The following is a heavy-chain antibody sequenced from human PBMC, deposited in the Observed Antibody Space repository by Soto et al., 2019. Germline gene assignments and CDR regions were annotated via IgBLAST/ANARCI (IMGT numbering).Heavy chain of an antibody. CDR2: LSSSGATT. J-gene: IGHJ4*02. Sequence: EVQLLQSGGGLVQPGGSLRLSCAASGFNFSSYGMTWVRQAPGKGLEWVSALSSSGATTYYADSVKGRFTISRDNSKNTLYLQMNSLRAEDTAVYYCASGYYDSWSHYYPTFDYWGPGTLVTVSS. CDR1: GFNFSSYG. V-gene: IGHV3-23*01. CDR3: ASGYYDSWSHYYPTFDY. D-gene: IGHD3-3*01.